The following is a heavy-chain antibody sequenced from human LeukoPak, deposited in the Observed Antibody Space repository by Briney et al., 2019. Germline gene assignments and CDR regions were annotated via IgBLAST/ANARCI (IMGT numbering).Heavy chain of an antibody. Sequence: GASVKVSCKASGYTFTGYYMQWVRQAPGQGLEWMGWINPNSGGTNYAQKFQGRVTVTRDTSISTAYMELSRLRSDDTAVYYCARDHCSSIGCYEDSYYGSDVWGQGTTVTVSS. CDR3: ARDHCSSIGCYEDSYYGSDV. V-gene: IGHV1-2*02. J-gene: IGHJ6*02. CDR2: INPNSGGT. CDR1: GYTFTGYY. D-gene: IGHD2-2*01.